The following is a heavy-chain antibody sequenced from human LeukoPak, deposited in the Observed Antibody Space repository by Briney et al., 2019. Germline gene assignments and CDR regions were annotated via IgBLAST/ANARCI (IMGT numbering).Heavy chain of an antibody. V-gene: IGHV3-48*02. J-gene: IGHJ4*02. CDR1: GFTFSSYS. Sequence: GGSLRLSCAASGFTFSSYSMNWVRQAPGKGLEWVSHISSSSSTIYYADSVKGRFTISRDNAKNSLYPQMNSLRDEDTAVYYCARYYYDNSGYYFSLGYWGQGTLVTVSS. D-gene: IGHD3-22*01. CDR2: ISSSSSTI. CDR3: ARYYYDNSGYYFSLGY.